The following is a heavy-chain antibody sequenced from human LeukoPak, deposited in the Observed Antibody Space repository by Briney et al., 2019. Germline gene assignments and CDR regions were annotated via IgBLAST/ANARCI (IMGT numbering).Heavy chain of an antibody. CDR3: ARGNYNIVVVPAAISGYYYYYMDV. J-gene: IGHJ6*03. CDR2: IYTSGST. V-gene: IGHV4-59*10. D-gene: IGHD2-2*01. CDR1: GGSFSGYY. Sequence: SETLSLTCAVYGGSFSGYYWSWIRQPPGKGLEWIGRIYTSGSTNYNPSLKSRVTISVDTSKNQFSLKLSSVTAADTAVYYCARGNYNIVVVPAAISGYYYYYMDVWGKGTTVTISS.